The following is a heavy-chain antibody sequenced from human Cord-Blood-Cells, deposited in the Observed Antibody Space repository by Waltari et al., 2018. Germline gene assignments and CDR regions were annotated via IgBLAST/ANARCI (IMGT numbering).Heavy chain of an antibody. CDR1: GGSFSGYY. V-gene: IGHV4-34*01. CDR2: INHSGST. J-gene: IGHJ4*02. D-gene: IGHD3-3*02. Sequence: QVQLQQWGAGLLKPSETLSLTCAVYGGSFSGYYWSWIRQPPGKGLEWIGEINHSGSTNYHPSLKSRVTISVDTSKNQFSLKLSSVTAADTAVYYCARHFWSGYPDYWGQGTLVTVSS. CDR3: ARHFWSGYPDY.